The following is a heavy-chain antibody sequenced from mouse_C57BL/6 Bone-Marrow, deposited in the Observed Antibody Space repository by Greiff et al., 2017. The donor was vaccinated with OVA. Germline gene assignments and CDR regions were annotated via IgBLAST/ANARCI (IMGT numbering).Heavy chain of an antibody. CDR3: ARLRRKGY. V-gene: IGHV1-61*01. J-gene: IGHJ2*01. CDR2: IYPSDSAT. CDR1: GYTFTSYW. Sequence: QVQLQQPGAELVRPGSSVKLSCKASGYTFTSYWMDWVKQRPGQGLEWIGNIYPSDSATHYNQKFKDKATLTVDKSSSTAYRQLSSLTSEDSAVYYCARLRRKGYWGQGTTRTVSS. D-gene: IGHD2-12*01.